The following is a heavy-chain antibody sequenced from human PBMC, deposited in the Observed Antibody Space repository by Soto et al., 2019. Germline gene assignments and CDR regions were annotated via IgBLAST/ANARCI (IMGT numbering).Heavy chain of an antibody. CDR2: ISPYTGNT. V-gene: IGHV1-18*01. J-gene: IGHJ6*02. D-gene: IGHD3-16*01. CDR3: VMVDNYVTPTPQDV. Sequence: ASVKVSCKASGYNFILHGISWVRQAPGQGLEWMGWISPYTGNTHSATKVQGRLTMTTDTSTSTAYMDLGSLTSDDTAVYYCVMVDNYVTPTPQDVWGQGTTVTVSS. CDR1: GYNFILHG.